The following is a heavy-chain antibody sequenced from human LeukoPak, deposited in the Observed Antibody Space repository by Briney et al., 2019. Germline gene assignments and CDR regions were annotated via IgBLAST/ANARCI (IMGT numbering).Heavy chain of an antibody. D-gene: IGHD5-18*01. CDR2: INHSGST. V-gene: IGHV4-34*01. Sequence: NPSETLSLTCAVYGGSFSGYYWSWIRQPPGKGLEWIGEINHSGSTNYNPSLKSRVTISVDTSKNQFSLKLSSVTAADTAVYYCARGQDTAMVQYYFDYWGQGTLVTVSS. CDR3: ARGQDTAMVQYYFDY. J-gene: IGHJ4*02. CDR1: GGSFSGYY.